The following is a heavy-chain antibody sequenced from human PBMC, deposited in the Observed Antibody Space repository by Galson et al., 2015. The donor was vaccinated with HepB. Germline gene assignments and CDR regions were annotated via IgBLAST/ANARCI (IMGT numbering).Heavy chain of an antibody. CDR2: FDPEDGET. CDR3: ATGLGSYYDIGWFDP. D-gene: IGHD1-26*01. J-gene: IGHJ5*02. V-gene: IGHV1-24*01. CDR1: GYTLAELS. Sequence: SVKVSCKVSGYTLAELSMHWVRQAPGKGLEWMGGFDPEDGETIYAQKFQGRVTMTEDTSTDTAYMELSSLRSEDTAVYYCATGLGSYYDIGWFDPWGQGTLVTVSS.